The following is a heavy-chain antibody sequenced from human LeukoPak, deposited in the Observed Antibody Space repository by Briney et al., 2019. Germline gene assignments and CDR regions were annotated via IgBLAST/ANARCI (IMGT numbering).Heavy chain of an antibody. CDR1: GFTFSSYG. V-gene: IGHV3-23*01. J-gene: IGHJ4*02. CDR2: ISGSGGST. D-gene: IGHD5-18*01. Sequence: GGSLRLSCAASGFTFSSYGMSWVRQAPGKGLEWVSAISGSGGSTYYADSVKGRFTISRDNSKNTLYLQMNSLRAEDTALYYCAKTKLGTAMAYDYWGQGTLVTVSS. CDR3: AKTKLGTAMAYDY.